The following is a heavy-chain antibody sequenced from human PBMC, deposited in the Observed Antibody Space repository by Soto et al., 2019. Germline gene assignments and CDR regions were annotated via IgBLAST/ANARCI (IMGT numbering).Heavy chain of an antibody. Sequence: SETLSLTCAVYGGSFSGYYWSWIRQPPGKGLEWIGEINHSGSTNYNPSLKSRVTISVDTSKNQFSLKLSSVTAADTAVYYCARDGSSSPPKNWFDPWGQGTLVTVS. D-gene: IGHD6-13*01. J-gene: IGHJ5*02. CDR2: INHSGST. CDR1: GGSFSGYY. CDR3: ARDGSSSPPKNWFDP. V-gene: IGHV4-34*01.